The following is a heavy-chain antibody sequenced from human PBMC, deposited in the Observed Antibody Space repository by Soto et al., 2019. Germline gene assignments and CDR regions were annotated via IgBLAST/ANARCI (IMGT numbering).Heavy chain of an antibody. D-gene: IGHD3-10*01. Sequence: SETLSLTCAVYGGSFSGYYWSWIRQPPGKGLEWIGEINHSGSTNYNPSLKSRVTISVDTSKNQFSLKLSSVTAADTAVYYCARRHYYGSGSYYNQRKLNAFDIWGQGTMVTVSS. CDR2: INHSGST. CDR3: ARRHYYGSGSYYNQRKLNAFDI. V-gene: IGHV4-34*01. CDR1: GGSFSGYY. J-gene: IGHJ3*02.